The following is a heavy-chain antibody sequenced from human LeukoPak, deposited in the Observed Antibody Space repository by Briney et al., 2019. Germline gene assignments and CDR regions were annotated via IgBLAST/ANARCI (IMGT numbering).Heavy chain of an antibody. CDR2: INPNSGGT. V-gene: IGHV1-2*02. CDR1: GYTFTGYY. D-gene: IGHD3-22*01. J-gene: IGHJ3*02. Sequence: GASVKVSCKASGYTFTGYYMHWVRQAPGQGLEWMGWINPNSGGTNYAQKFQGRVTMTRDTSISTACMELSRLRSDDTAVYYCASSSPTYYYDSSGEDAFDIWGQGTMVTVSS. CDR3: ASSSPTYYYDSSGEDAFDI.